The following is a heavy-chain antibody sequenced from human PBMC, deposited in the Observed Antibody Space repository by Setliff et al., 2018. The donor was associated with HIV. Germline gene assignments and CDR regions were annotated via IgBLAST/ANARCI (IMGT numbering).Heavy chain of an antibody. Sequence: SETLSLTCAVYGGSFSGYYWTWVRQSPGKGLEWIGEVNHSGRTNYNPSLKSRLARSGDMSKNQFSLSLRSVTAADTAVYYCARGVKGVIITYYYYCMDVWGKGTAVTAP. CDR2: VNHSGRT. D-gene: IGHD3-10*01. CDR3: ARGVKGVIITYYYYCMDV. V-gene: IGHV4-34*01. CDR1: GGSFSGYY. J-gene: IGHJ6*03.